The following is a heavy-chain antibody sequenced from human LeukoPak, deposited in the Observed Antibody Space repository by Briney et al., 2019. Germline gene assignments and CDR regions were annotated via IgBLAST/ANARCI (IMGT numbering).Heavy chain of an antibody. V-gene: IGHV3-74*01. J-gene: IGHJ4*02. Sequence: PGGSLRLSCAASGFTFSSYWMRWVRQAPGKGLVWVSRINSDGSSTSYADSVKGRFTISRDNAKNTLYLQMNSLRAEDTAVYYCARAGYSYGYVNWGSRVDDLDYWGQGTLVTVSS. CDR1: GFTFSSYW. CDR3: ARAGYSYGYVNWGSRVDDLDY. CDR2: INSDGSST. D-gene: IGHD5-18*01.